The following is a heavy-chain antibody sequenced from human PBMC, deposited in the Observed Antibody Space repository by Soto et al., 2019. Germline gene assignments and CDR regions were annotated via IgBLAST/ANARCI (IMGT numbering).Heavy chain of an antibody. CDR3: ASAPVPAALIEYNWFDP. CDR2: ISSSSSTI. D-gene: IGHD2-2*01. V-gene: IGHV3-48*01. J-gene: IGHJ5*02. Sequence: GGSLRLSCAASGFTFSSYSMNWVRQAPGKGLEWVSYISSSSSTIYYADSVKGRFTISRDNAKNSLYLQMNSLRAEDTAVYYCASAPVPAALIEYNWFDPWGQGTLVTVT. CDR1: GFTFSSYS.